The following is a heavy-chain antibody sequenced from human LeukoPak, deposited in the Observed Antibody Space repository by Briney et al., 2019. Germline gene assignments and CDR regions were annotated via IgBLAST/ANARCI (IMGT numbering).Heavy chain of an antibody. CDR1: GGSISSGGYY. V-gene: IGHV4-30-2*01. CDR3: AREGQMTPHFDY. Sequence: SETLSLTCTVSGGSISSGGYYWSWIRQPPGKGLEWIGYIYHSGSTYYNPSLKSRVTISVDRSKNQFSLKLSSVTAADTAVYYCAREGQMTPHFDYWGQGTLVTVSS. D-gene: IGHD2-15*01. J-gene: IGHJ4*02. CDR2: IYHSGST.